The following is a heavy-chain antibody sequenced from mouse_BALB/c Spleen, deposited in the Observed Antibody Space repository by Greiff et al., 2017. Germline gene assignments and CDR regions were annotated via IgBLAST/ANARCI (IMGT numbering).Heavy chain of an antibody. CDR1: GFTFSSYA. CDR2: ISSGGST. J-gene: IGHJ2*01. CDR3: AREGGNYVDY. V-gene: IGHV5-6-5*01. Sequence: EVMLVESGGGLVKPGGSLKLSCAASGFTFSSYAMSWVRQTPEKRLEWVASISSGGSTYYPDRVKGRFTISRDNARNILYLQMSSLRSEDTAMYYCAREGGNYVDYWGQGTTLTVSS.